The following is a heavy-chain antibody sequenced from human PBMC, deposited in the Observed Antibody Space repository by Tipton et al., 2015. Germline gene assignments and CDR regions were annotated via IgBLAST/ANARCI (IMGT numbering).Heavy chain of an antibody. CDR1: GYSFNTHW. J-gene: IGHJ3*02. V-gene: IGHV5-51*01. Sequence: QLVQSGAEVKKPGESLRVSCQSSGYSFNTHWIGWVRQMPGKGLEWMGIIYPSDSTTRYSPSFQGQVTFSADKSISTAYLQWSSLKASDTAMYYCARQGGAFDIWGQGTMVTVSS. CDR2: IYPSDSTT. CDR3: ARQGGAFDI.